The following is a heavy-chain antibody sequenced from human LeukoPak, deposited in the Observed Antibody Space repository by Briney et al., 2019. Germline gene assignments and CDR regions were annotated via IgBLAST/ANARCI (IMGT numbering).Heavy chain of an antibody. CDR1: GFSFNDYY. CDR3: ATDGAGFDT. CDR2: INIGGTNK. J-gene: IGHJ5*02. V-gene: IGHV3-11*01. Sequence: PGGSLRLSCAATGFSFNDYYMSWIRQAPGKGLEWLSSINIGGTNKHYADSVKGRFTISRDNAKKSLYLEMNNLRAEDTAVYYCATDGAGFDTWGQGVLVTVSS.